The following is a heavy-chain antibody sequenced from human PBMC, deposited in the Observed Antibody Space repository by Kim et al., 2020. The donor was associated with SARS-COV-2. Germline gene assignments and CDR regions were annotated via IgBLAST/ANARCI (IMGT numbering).Heavy chain of an antibody. CDR2: ISGSGGST. Sequence: GGSLRLSCAASGFTFSSYAMSWVRQAPGKGLEWVSAISGSGGSTYYADSVKGRFTISRDNSKNTLYLQMNSLRAEDTAVYYCAKDGGYSGYGTGVRYYYYGMDVWGQGTTVTVSS. V-gene: IGHV3-23*01. D-gene: IGHD5-12*01. CDR3: AKDGGYSGYGTGVRYYYYGMDV. J-gene: IGHJ6*02. CDR1: GFTFSSYA.